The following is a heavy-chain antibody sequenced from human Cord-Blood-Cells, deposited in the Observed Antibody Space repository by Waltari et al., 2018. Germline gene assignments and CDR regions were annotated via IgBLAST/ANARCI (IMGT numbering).Heavy chain of an antibody. D-gene: IGHD5-18*01. CDR1: GGSLSSYY. CDR2: IYYSGST. Sequence: QVQLQESGPGLVKPSETLSLTCTVPGGSLSSYYWSWIRQPPGKGLEWIGYIYYSGSTNYNPSLKSRVTISVDTSKNQFSLKLSSVTAADTAVYYCARFADTAMIKLDYWGQGTLVTVSS. CDR3: ARFADTAMIKLDY. J-gene: IGHJ4*02. V-gene: IGHV4-59*01.